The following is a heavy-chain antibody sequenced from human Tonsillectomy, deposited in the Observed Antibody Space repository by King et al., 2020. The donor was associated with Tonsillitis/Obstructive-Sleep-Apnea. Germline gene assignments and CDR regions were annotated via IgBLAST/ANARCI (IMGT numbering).Heavy chain of an antibody. CDR2: INHSGTT. D-gene: IGHD2-2*01. Sequence: VQLQQWGAGLLKPSETLSLTCAVYGGSFSGYYWSWIRQPPGKGLDWIGEINHSGTTNYNPSLKSRVTISVDTSTNQFSLKLSSVTAADTAVYYCARGDIVVVPAAMVYYYYMDVWGKGTTVTVSS. J-gene: IGHJ6*03. V-gene: IGHV4-34*01. CDR3: ARGDIVVVPAAMVYYYYMDV. CDR1: GGSFSGYY.